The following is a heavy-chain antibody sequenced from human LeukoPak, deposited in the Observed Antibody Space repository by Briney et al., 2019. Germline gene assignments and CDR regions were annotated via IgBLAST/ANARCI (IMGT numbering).Heavy chain of an antibody. D-gene: IGHD3-22*01. Sequence: GGSLRLSCAASGFTFSSYGMHWVRQAPGKGLEWVAVISYDGSNKYYADSVKGRFTISRVNSKNTLYLQMNSLRAEDTAVYYCAKDSGTLYYYDSSGYPDYWGQGTLVTVSS. CDR3: AKDSGTLYYYDSSGYPDY. J-gene: IGHJ4*02. V-gene: IGHV3-30*18. CDR2: ISYDGSNK. CDR1: GFTFSSYG.